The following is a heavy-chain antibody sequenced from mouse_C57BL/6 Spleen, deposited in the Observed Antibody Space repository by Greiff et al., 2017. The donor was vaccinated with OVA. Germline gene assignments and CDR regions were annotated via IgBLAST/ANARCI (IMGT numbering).Heavy chain of an antibody. V-gene: IGHV5-16*01. CDR3: ARESLLLRAMDY. D-gene: IGHD1-1*01. CDR1: GFTFSDYY. Sequence: EVHLVESEGGLVQPGSSMKLSCTASGFTFSDYYMAWVRQVPEKGLEWVANINYDGSSTYYLDSLKSRFIISRDNAKNILYLQMSSLKSEDTATYYCARESLLLRAMDYWGQGTSVTVSS. CDR2: INYDGSST. J-gene: IGHJ4*01.